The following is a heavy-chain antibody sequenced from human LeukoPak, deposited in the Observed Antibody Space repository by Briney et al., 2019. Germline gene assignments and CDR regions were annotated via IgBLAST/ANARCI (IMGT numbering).Heavy chain of an antibody. CDR3: ARDSSTVTTRHFDY. Sequence: LETLSLTCTVSGGSINNFYWTWIRQPPGKGLECIGYVYYTGSTYYNPSLKNRVTISVDTSRNQFSLRLNYVTAADTAVYYCARDSSTVTTRHFDYWGQGTLVTVSS. V-gene: IGHV4-59*01. CDR2: VYYTGST. J-gene: IGHJ4*02. CDR1: GGSINNFY. D-gene: IGHD4-17*01.